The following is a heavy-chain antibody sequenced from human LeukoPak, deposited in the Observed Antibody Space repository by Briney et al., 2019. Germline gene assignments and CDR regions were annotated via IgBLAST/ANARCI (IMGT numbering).Heavy chain of an antibody. Sequence: SETLSLTCTVSGGSVSSGSYYWSWIRQPPGKGLEWIEYIYYSGSTYYNPSLKSRVTISVDTSKNQFSLKLSSVTAADTAVYYCSGGSGITDYWGQGTLVTVSS. CDR2: IYYSGST. D-gene: IGHD1-14*01. V-gene: IGHV4-61*01. CDR3: SGGSGITDY. J-gene: IGHJ4*02. CDR1: GGSVSSGSYY.